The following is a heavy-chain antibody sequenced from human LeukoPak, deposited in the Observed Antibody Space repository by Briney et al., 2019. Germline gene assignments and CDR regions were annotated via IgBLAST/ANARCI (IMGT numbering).Heavy chain of an antibody. Sequence: GGSLRLSCAASGFTFSNYAMNWVRQAPGKGLEWVSVISGNGRSTYYADSVKGRFTISRDNFKNTLYLQMNSLGAEDTALYYCAKPNTVRYFDCLNYWGRGTLVTVSS. V-gene: IGHV3-23*01. CDR1: GFTFSNYA. CDR2: ISGNGRST. D-gene: IGHD3-9*01. J-gene: IGHJ4*02. CDR3: AKPNTVRYFDCLNY.